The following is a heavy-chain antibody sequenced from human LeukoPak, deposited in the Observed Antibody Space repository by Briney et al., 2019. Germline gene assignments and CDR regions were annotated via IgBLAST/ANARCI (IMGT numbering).Heavy chain of an antibody. CDR1: GYSFSSYG. V-gene: IGHV1-18*01. J-gene: IGHJ4*02. CDR3: AREPTGSYYDY. D-gene: IGHD1-26*01. CDR2: ISAYSGNK. Sequence: GASVKVSCKTSGYSFSSYGITWVRQTSGQGLEWMGWISAYSGNKNYAQKFQDRVTMTTDTSTSTSYMELTSLRSDDTAVYYCAREPTGSYYDYWGQGTLVTVSS.